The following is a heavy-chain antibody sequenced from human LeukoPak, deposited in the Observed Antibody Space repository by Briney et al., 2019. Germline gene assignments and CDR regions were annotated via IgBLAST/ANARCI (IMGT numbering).Heavy chain of an antibody. Sequence: SQTLSLTCTVSGGSISSGSYYWSWIRQPAGKGLEWIGRIYTSGSTNYNPSLKSRVTISVDTSKNQFSLKLSSVTAADTAVYYCARLNGYCSSTSCLAYYYGMDVWGQGTTVTVSS. V-gene: IGHV4-61*02. CDR3: ARLNGYCSSTSCLAYYYGMDV. CDR2: IYTSGST. D-gene: IGHD2-2*01. CDR1: GGSISSGSYY. J-gene: IGHJ6*02.